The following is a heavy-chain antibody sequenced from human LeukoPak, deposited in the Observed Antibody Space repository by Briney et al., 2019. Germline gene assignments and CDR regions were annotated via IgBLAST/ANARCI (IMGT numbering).Heavy chain of an antibody. CDR1: GFTFSSYA. CDR2: ISGSGGST. CDR3: AKDECSGGSCYPRYFQH. Sequence: GGSLRLSCAASGFTFSSYAMSWVRQAPGKGLEWVSAISGSGGSTYYADSVKGRFTISRDNSKNTLYLQMNSLRAEDTAVYYCAKDECSGGSCYPRYFQHWGQGTLVTVSS. D-gene: IGHD2-15*01. J-gene: IGHJ1*01. V-gene: IGHV3-23*01.